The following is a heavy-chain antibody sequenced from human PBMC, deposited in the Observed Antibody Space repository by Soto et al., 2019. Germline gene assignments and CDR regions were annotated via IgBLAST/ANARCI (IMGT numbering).Heavy chain of an antibody. J-gene: IGHJ3*02. V-gene: IGHV1-46*02. CDR2: INPSGAST. CDR1: GYSFNSYY. Sequence: QVQLVQSGAEVKKPGASVKVACKASGYSFNSYYMHWVRQAPGQGPEWMGVINPSGASTSYAQKFQGRVNMTRDTSTSTVYVELSSLRSEDTALYYCASDYNAYQRQHVFDIWGQGTLVTVSS. D-gene: IGHD3-10*01. CDR3: ASDYNAYQRQHVFDI.